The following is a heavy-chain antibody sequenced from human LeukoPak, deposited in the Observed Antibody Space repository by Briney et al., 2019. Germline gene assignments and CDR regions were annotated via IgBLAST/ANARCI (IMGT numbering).Heavy chain of an antibody. CDR2: ISDTVRDT. Sequence: GGSLRLSCAASGFTFSAYGMSWVRQAPGKGLEWVSHISDTVRDTWYANSVKGRFIISRDNSRDTVYLQMSSLRPEDTALYFCAKDNYGGIFASWGQGTLVTVSS. D-gene: IGHD4-17*01. CDR3: AKDNYGGIFAS. J-gene: IGHJ4*02. V-gene: IGHV3-23*01. CDR1: GFTFSAYG.